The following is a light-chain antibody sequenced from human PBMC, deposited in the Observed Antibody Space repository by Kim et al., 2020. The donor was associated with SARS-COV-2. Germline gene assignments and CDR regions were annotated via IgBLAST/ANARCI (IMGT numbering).Light chain of an antibody. CDR1: QSSSSY. Sequence: SVGDRVTITCRASQSSSSYLNWYQQKPGKAPKLLIYAASSLQSGVPSRFSGSGSGTDFTLTISSLQPEDFATYYCQQSYSTPLTFGGGTKVDIK. CDR2: AAS. V-gene: IGKV1-39*01. CDR3: QQSYSTPLT. J-gene: IGKJ4*01.